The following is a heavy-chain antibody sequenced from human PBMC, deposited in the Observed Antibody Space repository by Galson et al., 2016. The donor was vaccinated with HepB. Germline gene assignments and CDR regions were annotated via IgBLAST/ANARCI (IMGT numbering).Heavy chain of an antibody. J-gene: IGHJ4*02. D-gene: IGHD2-15*01. CDR2: INHDGRSI. CDR1: GFTFYDHA. Sequence: SLRLSCATSGFTFYDHALHWVRQAPGKGLVWLSRINHDGRSIAYAESVKGRFTISRDNAKNTLYLQMNSLRAEDTAVYYCARDLLQSRHCVPGGCYPKHFDYWGQGTLVTVSS. V-gene: IGHV3-74*01. CDR3: ARDLLQSRHCVPGGCYPKHFDY.